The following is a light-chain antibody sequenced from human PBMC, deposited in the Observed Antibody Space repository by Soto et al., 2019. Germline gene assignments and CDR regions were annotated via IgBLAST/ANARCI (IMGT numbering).Light chain of an antibody. J-gene: IGKJ1*01. CDR2: DAS. CDR3: QQYDNPTWT. Sequence: DIQMTQSPSSLSASVGDRVTITCQASQDISNYLNWYQQKPGKAPKLLIYDASNLETGVPSRFSGSGSGTDFTSTISSLQPEDIATYYCQQYDNPTWTFGQGTKVDIK. V-gene: IGKV1-33*01. CDR1: QDISNY.